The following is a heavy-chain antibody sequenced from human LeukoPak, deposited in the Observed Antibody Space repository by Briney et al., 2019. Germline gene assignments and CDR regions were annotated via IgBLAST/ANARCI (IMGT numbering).Heavy chain of an antibody. V-gene: IGHV4-4*07. Sequence: SETLSLTCTVSGGSISSYYWSWIRQPAGKGLEWIGRIYTSGSTNYNPSLNSRLTVSEDTSKNQFSLTLTSVTAADTAVYYCARLGRGMAQIDYWSQGTLVTVSS. CDR1: GGSISSYY. J-gene: IGHJ4*02. CDR2: IYTSGST. CDR3: ARLGRGMAQIDY. D-gene: IGHD3-10*01.